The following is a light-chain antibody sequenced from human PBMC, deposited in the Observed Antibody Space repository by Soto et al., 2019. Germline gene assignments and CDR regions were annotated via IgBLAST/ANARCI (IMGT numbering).Light chain of an antibody. CDR1: RSVNSY. V-gene: IGKV3-11*01. Sequence: EIVLTQSPATLSLSPGERATLSCRASRSVNSYLAWYQQKPGQAPRLLISDASDRATGIPARFSGSGSGTDFTLTISSLEPEDVAVYYCLQRSEWPVSFGQGTRLESK. CDR2: DAS. CDR3: LQRSEWPVS. J-gene: IGKJ5*01.